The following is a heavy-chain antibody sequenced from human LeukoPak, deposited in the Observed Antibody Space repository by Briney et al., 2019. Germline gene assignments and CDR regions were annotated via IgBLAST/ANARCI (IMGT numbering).Heavy chain of an antibody. Sequence: SETLSLTCTVSGVSSSSSYWSWIRQPPGKGLEWIGYIFYTGDSNHNPSFKSRVSISLDTSKDQISLKLSSVTAADTAVYYCARRRLRITMIVGWGQGTMVTVSS. CDR2: IFYTGDS. J-gene: IGHJ4*02. CDR1: GVSSSSSY. V-gene: IGHV4-59*08. D-gene: IGHD3-22*01. CDR3: ARRRLRITMIVG.